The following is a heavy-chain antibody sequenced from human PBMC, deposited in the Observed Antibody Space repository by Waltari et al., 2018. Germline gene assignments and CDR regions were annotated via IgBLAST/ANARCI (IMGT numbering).Heavy chain of an antibody. CDR2: SNPSGGST. CDR3: ARDPKIAAAGSHFDY. J-gene: IGHJ4*02. D-gene: IGHD6-13*01. Sequence: QVQLVQSGAEVKKPGASVKVSCKASGYTFPSYYMHWVRQAPGQGLEWMGISNPSGGSTSYAQKFQGRVTMTRDTSTSTVYMELSSLRSEDTAVYYCARDPKIAAAGSHFDYWGQGTLVTVSS. V-gene: IGHV1-46*01. CDR1: GYTFPSYY.